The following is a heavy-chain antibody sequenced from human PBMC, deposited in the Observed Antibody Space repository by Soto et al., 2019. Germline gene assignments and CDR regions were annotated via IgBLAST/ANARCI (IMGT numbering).Heavy chain of an antibody. D-gene: IGHD3-10*01. CDR3: AKGRSYYGSGRDNDAFAL. CDR2: TSYDGDNK. CDR1: GFTFNVYG. V-gene: IGHV3-30*18. J-gene: IGHJ3*01. Sequence: QVQLVESGGGVVQPGRSLQLSCAASGFTFNVYGMHWVRQAPDKGLEWVAVTSYDGDNKFYADSVKGRFTISRDNSKDTLYLQMSSLRADDTAVDYCAKGRSYYGSGRDNDAFALWGQGTVVTVSS.